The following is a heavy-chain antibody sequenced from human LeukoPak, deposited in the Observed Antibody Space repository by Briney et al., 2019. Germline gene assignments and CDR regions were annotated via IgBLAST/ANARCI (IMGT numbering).Heavy chain of an antibody. J-gene: IGHJ6*02. Sequence: PGGSLRLSCAASGFTFSSYAMHWVRQAPGKGLEWVAVISYDGSNKYYADSVKGRFTISRDNSKNTLYLQMNSLRAEDTAVYYCARDPLGSAYYGMDVWGQGTTVTVSS. V-gene: IGHV3-30-3*01. CDR3: ARDPLGSAYYGMDV. CDR2: ISYDGSNK. D-gene: IGHD6-6*01. CDR1: GFTFSSYA.